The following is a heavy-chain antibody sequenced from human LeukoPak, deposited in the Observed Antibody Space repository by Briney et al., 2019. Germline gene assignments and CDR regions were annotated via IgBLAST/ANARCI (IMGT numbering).Heavy chain of an antibody. CDR2: MNIGNGNT. J-gene: IGHJ4*02. D-gene: IGHD4-23*01. Sequence: ASVKVSCKASGYTFTSFAVHWVRRAPGQRPEWMGWMNIGNGNTKYSQNIQDRITFIRDTSANTVYMELSSLTSEDTAVYYCARDESALDYGGNSGGYFDYWGQGTLVTVSS. CDR1: GYTFTSFA. CDR3: ARDESALDYGGNSGGYFDY. V-gene: IGHV1-3*04.